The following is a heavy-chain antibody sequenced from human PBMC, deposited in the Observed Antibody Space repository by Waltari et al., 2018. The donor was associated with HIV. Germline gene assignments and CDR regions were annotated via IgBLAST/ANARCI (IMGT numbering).Heavy chain of an antibody. D-gene: IGHD6-6*01. CDR3: ARHVGSFYRSSSDLGFDY. Sequence: QLQLKESGPGLVKPSETLPLTCTVSGGSISSYSNCWGWIRQPPGKGLEWIGSIFYRGSPSYNPSLNSRVTISVDTSKNQFSLKLSSVTAADTAVYYCARHVGSFYRSSSDLGFDYWGQGTLVTVSS. V-gene: IGHV4-39*01. CDR1: GGSISSYSNC. J-gene: IGHJ4*02. CDR2: IFYRGSP.